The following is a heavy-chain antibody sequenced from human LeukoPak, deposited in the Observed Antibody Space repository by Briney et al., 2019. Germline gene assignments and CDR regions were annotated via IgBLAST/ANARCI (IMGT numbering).Heavy chain of an antibody. J-gene: IGHJ6*02. CDR3: ARGGTRGVADAGGYYYYYYGMDV. CDR1: GYTFTSYD. D-gene: IGHD6-19*01. Sequence: ASVKVSCKASGYTFTSYDINWVRQATGQGLEWMGWMNPNSGNTGYAQKFQGRVTMTRNTSISTAYMELSSLRSEDTAVDYCARGGTRGVADAGGYYYYYYGMDVWGQGTTVTVSS. V-gene: IGHV1-8*01. CDR2: MNPNSGNT.